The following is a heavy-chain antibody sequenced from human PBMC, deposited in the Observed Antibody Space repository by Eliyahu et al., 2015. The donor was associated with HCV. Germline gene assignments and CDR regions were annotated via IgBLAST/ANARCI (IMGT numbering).Heavy chain of an antibody. CDR2: INPSGGST. V-gene: IGHV1-46*01. D-gene: IGHD3-10*01. CDR1: GYXFTSXD. Sequence: QVQLVQSGAEVKKPGASXXVSCKASGYXFTSXDXHWVRQAPGQGLEWMGIINPSGGSTSYAQKFQGRVTMTRDTSTSTVYMELSSLRSEDTAVYYCAREWFGEKGHNAFDIWGQGTMVTVSS. CDR3: AREWFGEKGHNAFDI. J-gene: IGHJ3*02.